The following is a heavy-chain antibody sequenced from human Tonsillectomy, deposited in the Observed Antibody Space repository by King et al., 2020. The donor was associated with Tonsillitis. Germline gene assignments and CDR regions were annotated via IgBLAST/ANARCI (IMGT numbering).Heavy chain of an antibody. V-gene: IGHV3-23*04. CDR3: ANPSGLRYFDWLFPYYFDY. CDR2: ISGSGGST. CDR1: GFTFSSYA. D-gene: IGHD3-9*01. Sequence: VQLVESGGGLVQPGGSLRLSCAASGFTFSSYAMSWVRQAPGKGLEWVSAISGSGGSTYYADSVKGRFTISRDNSKNTLYLQMNSLRAEDTAVYYCANPSGLRYFDWLFPYYFDYWGQGTLVTVSS. J-gene: IGHJ4*02.